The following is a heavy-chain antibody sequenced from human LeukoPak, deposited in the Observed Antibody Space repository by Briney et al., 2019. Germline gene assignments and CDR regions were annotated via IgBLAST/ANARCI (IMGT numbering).Heavy chain of an antibody. Sequence: PGGSLRLSCAASGFTVSGNYMSWVRQAPGKGLEWVSRIDDVGTGTSYADSVKGRFTISRDDAKNTVYLQMDSLRADDTAVYYCATVFDFWGQGTLVTVSS. CDR3: ATVFDF. D-gene: IGHD2-21*02. V-gene: IGHV3-74*01. CDR1: GFTVSGNY. J-gene: IGHJ5*01. CDR2: IDDVGTGT.